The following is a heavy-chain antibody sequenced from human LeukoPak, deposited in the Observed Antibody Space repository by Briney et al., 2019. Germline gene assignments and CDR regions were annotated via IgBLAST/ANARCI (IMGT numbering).Heavy chain of an antibody. CDR2: IYYGGST. J-gene: IGHJ4*02. CDR3: ARSPGPTIGADDY. CDR1: GGSISRSRDY. D-gene: IGHD6-13*01. Sequence: PSEILSLTCSVSGGSISRSRDYWGWIRQSPGEGLEWIGTIYYGGSTHYNPSLKSRVTISMDTSKNQFSLNLSSVTAADTAVYYCARSPGPTIGADDYWGQGTLVTVSS. V-gene: IGHV4-39*07.